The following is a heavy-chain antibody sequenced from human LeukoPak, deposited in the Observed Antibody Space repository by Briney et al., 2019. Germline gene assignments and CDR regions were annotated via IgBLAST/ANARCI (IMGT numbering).Heavy chain of an antibody. CDR1: GFTFSSYA. CDR3: ARTRLDWLFWFDP. D-gene: IGHD3-9*01. V-gene: IGHV3-30*04. Sequence: GGSLRLSCAASGFTFSSYAMHWVRQAPGKGLEGVAVISYDGSNKYYADSVKGRFTISRDNSKNTLYLQMNSLRAEDTAVYYCARTRLDWLFWFDPWGQGTLVTVSS. J-gene: IGHJ5*02. CDR2: ISYDGSNK.